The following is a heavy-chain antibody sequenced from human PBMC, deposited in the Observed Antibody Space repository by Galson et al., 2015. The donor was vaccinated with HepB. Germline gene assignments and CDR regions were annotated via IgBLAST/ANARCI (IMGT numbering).Heavy chain of an antibody. CDR3: ARGKIGYCTGGVCPTDY. V-gene: IGHV3-21*01. J-gene: IGHJ4*02. CDR2: ISSSSSYI. Sequence: SLRLSCAASGFTFSSYSMNWVRQAPGKGLEWVSSISSSSSYIYYADSVKGRFTISRDNAKNSLYLQMNSLRAEDTAVYYCARGKIGYCTGGVCPTDYWGQGTLVTVSS. CDR1: GFTFSSYS. D-gene: IGHD2-8*02.